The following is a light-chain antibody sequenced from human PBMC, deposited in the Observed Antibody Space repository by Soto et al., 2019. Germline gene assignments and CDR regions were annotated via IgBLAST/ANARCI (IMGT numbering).Light chain of an antibody. CDR3: CSYAGSSTLV. CDR1: SSDVGSYKF. J-gene: IGLJ2*01. CDR2: EGS. V-gene: IGLV2-23*01. Sequence: QSALTQPASVSGSPGQSITISCTGTSSDVGSYKFVSWYQRHPVKAPKLMIYEGSKRPSGVSNRFSGSKSGNTASLTISGLQAEDEADYYCCSYAGSSTLVFGGGTKLTVL.